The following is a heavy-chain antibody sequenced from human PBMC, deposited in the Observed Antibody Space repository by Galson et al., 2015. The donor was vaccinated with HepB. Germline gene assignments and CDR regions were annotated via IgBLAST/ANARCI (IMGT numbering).Heavy chain of an antibody. J-gene: IGHJ4*02. CDR3: ASGYTFYGDYQSFNY. Sequence: SLRLSCAASGFTVSSNYMSWVRQAPGKGLEWVSVIYSGGSTYYADSMKGRFTISRDNSKNTLYLQMNSLRAEDTAVYYCASGYTFYGDYQSFNYWGQGTLVTVSS. CDR2: IYSGGST. V-gene: IGHV3-53*01. D-gene: IGHD4-17*01. CDR1: GFTVSSNY.